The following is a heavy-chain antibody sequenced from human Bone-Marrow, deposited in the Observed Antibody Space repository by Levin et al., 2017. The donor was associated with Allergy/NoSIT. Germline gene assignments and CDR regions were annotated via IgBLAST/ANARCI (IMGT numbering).Heavy chain of an antibody. CDR2: IYSGGST. J-gene: IGHJ4*02. D-gene: IGHD4-17*01. CDR3: ARKLLGPQMYGDSLGY. Sequence: ETLSLTCAASGFIVSSNYMSWVRQAPGKGLEWVSVIYSGGSTNYADSVKGRFTVSRDNSKNTLYLQMNSLRDEDTAVYYCARKLLGPQMYGDSLGYWGQGTLVTVSS. CDR1: GFIVSSNY. V-gene: IGHV3-53*01.